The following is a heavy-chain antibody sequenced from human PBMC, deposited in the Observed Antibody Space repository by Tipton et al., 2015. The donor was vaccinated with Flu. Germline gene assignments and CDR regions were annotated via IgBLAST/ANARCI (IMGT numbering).Heavy chain of an antibody. CDR2: IYYSWST. D-gene: IGHD6-13*01. CDR1: GGSISSSSYY. J-gene: IGHJ4*02. Sequence: TLSLTCTVSGGSISSSSYYWGWIRQPPGKGLEWIGSIYYSWSTYYNPSLKSRVSISVYTSQTQFSLKPSSVTAADTAVYYCARPPIAEGYFDYWGQGTLVTVSS. CDR3: ARPPIAEGYFDY. V-gene: IGHV4-39*01.